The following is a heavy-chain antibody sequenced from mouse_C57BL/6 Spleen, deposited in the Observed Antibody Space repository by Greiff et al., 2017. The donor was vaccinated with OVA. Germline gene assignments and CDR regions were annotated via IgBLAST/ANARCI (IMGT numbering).Heavy chain of an antibody. D-gene: IGHD1-1*01. CDR1: GYTFTSYW. CDR3: ARGYYGIPFAY. J-gene: IGHJ3*01. V-gene: IGHV1-61*01. Sequence: VQLQQPGAELVRPGSSVKLSCKASGYTFTSYWMDWVKQRPGQGLEWIGNIYPSDSETHYNQKFKDKATLTVDKSSSTAYMQLSSLTSEDSAVYYCARGYYGIPFAYWGQGTLVTVSA. CDR2: IYPSDSET.